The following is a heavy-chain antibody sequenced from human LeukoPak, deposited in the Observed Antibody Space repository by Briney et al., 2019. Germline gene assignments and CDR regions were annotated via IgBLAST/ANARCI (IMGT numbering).Heavy chain of an antibody. D-gene: IGHD3-22*01. CDR2: IIPTFGTA. J-gene: IGHJ4*02. Sequence: ASVKVSCKASGGTFSSYAISWVRQAPGQGLEWMGGIIPTFGTANYAQKFQGRVTITADESTSTAYMELSSLRSEDTALYICARVPYYDSSGYPYYFDYWGQGTLVTVS. CDR3: ARVPYYDSSGYPYYFDY. CDR1: GGTFSSYA. V-gene: IGHV1-69*13.